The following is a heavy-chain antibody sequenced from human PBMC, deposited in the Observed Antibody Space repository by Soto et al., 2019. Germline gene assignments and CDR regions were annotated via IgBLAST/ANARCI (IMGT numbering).Heavy chain of an antibody. CDR2: ISSSGSTI. CDR3: AREGVGATDDAFDI. D-gene: IGHD1-26*01. J-gene: IGHJ3*02. CDR1: GFTFSSYE. V-gene: IGHV3-48*03. Sequence: EVQLVESGGGLVQPGGSLRLSCAASGFTFSSYEMNWVRQAPGKGQEWVSYISSSGSTIYYADSVKGRFTISRDNAKNSLYLQMNSLRAEDTAVYYCAREGVGATDDAFDIWGQGTMVTVSS.